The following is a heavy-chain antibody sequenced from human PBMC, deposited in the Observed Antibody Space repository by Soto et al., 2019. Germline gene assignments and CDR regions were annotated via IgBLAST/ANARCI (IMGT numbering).Heavy chain of an antibody. CDR3: ARPLSNFDWSSY. CDR2: IYHSGST. D-gene: IGHD3-9*01. V-gene: IGHV4-38-2*01. CDR1: GYSISSGYY. Sequence: EPLSLTCADSGYSISSGYYWGWIRQPPGKGLEWIGSIYHSGSTYYNPSLKSRVTISVDMSKNQFSLKLSSVTAADTAVYYCARPLSNFDWSSYWGQGTLVTVSS. J-gene: IGHJ4*02.